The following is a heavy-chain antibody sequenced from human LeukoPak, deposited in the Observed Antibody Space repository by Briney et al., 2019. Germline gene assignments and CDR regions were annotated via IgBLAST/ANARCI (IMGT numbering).Heavy chain of an antibody. CDR3: ARDVRFIAAAGRFDL. V-gene: IGHV3-23*01. D-gene: IGHD6-25*01. CDR1: GFTFGSHA. J-gene: IGHJ4*02. CDR2: IYGSGEIT. Sequence: GGSLRLSCAASGFTFGSHAMTWVRQAPGKGLEWVSSIYGSGEITYYADSVKGRFTISRDNSKSTLYLLMNSLRAEDTAIYFCARDVRFIAAAGRFDLWGQGTLVSVSS.